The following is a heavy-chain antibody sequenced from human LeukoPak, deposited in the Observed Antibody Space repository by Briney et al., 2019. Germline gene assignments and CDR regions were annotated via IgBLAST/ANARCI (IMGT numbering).Heavy chain of an antibody. V-gene: IGHV3-21*01. J-gene: IGHJ6*02. CDR3: ARSAIHYGMDV. CDR1: GFTFNSYT. Sequence: PGGSLRLSCAASGFTFNSYTMNWVRQAPGKGLEWVSSISSSSGYIYYADSVKGRFTISRDNTKNSLYLHMNSLRVEDTAVYYCARSAIHYGMDVWGQGTTVTVSS. D-gene: IGHD2-2*01. CDR2: ISSSSGYI.